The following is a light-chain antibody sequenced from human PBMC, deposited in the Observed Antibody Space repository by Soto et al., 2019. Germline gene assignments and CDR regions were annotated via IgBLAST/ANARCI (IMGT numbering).Light chain of an antibody. Sequence: DTPMTQSPSSLSASVGARISITCRASQTVSTYLNWYQQKPGKAPTLLISATSTLQSGVPSRFSGSGSGTEFTLTITSLQPEDFATYYCQQTYTTPRTFGQGTKVAIK. CDR1: QTVSTY. V-gene: IGKV1-39*01. CDR2: ATS. J-gene: IGKJ1*01. CDR3: QQTYTTPRT.